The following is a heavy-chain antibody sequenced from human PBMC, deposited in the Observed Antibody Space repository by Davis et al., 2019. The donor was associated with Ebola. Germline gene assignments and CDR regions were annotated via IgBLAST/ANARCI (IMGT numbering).Heavy chain of an antibody. V-gene: IGHV1-69*13. CDR3: AADEGEILWFGELNV. J-gene: IGHJ6*02. CDR2: LMPMFGRT. Sequence: SVKVSCKASGGNFGSFALSWVRQAPGQGLEWMGGLMPMFGRTNYAQKFKGRVTLTADEATSTAYMELSSLGFEDTAVYNCAADEGEILWFGELNVWGQGTTVTVSS. D-gene: IGHD3-10*01. CDR1: GGNFGSFA.